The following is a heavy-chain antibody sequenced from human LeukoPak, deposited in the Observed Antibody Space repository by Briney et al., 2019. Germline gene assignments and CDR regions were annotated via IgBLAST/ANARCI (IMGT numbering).Heavy chain of an antibody. J-gene: IGHJ4*02. CDR1: GFTFSSYE. CDR3: AREGGVYNWNDGYYFDH. CDR2: ISGSGFAI. Sequence: PGGSLRLSCAASGFTFSSYEMTWVRQAPGKGLEWISYISGSGFAIYYADSVMGRFTISRDNAKNSLYLQMNSLRAEDTAVYYCAREGGVYNWNDGYYFDHWGQGTLVTVSS. V-gene: IGHV3-48*03. D-gene: IGHD1-20*01.